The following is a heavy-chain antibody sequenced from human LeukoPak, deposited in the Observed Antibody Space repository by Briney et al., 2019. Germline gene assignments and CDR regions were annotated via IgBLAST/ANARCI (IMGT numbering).Heavy chain of an antibody. V-gene: IGHV1-18*01. CDR1: GYTFINYG. Sequence: ASVKVSCKASGYTFINYGISWVRQAPGQGLEWMGWISAYNGNTNYAQKVQGRVTMTTDTSTSTVYMELRSLRSDDTAVYYCARANKGSGSYYVLDYWGQGTLVTVSS. J-gene: IGHJ4*02. CDR2: ISAYNGNT. CDR3: ARANKGSGSYYVLDY. D-gene: IGHD1-26*01.